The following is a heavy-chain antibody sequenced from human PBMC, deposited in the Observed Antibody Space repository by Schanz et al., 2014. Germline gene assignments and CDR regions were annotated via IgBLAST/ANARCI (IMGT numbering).Heavy chain of an antibody. D-gene: IGHD2-2*01. CDR1: GGSFSGYY. Sequence: QVQLQPGGAGLLKRSETLSLTCAVYGGSFSGYYWTWIRQPPGKGLEWIGEIHHSGSTNYNPSLKSRFTIPMDTSKNQSSLKLSSVTAADTAVYYCARGEWSTSQFDYWGHGTLVTVSS. CDR2: IHHSGST. J-gene: IGHJ4*01. CDR3: ARGEWSTSQFDY. V-gene: IGHV4-34*01.